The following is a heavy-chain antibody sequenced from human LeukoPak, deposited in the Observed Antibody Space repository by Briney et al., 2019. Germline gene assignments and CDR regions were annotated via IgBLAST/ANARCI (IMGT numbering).Heavy chain of an antibody. CDR2: ISGSGGST. CDR1: GFTFSSYA. J-gene: IGHJ4*02. V-gene: IGHV3-23*01. Sequence: GGSLRLSCAASGFTFSSYAMSWVRQAPGKGLELVSAISGSGGSTYYAGSVKGRFTISRDNSKNTLFLQMNSLRAEDTAVYYCAKNKSPPGFGEFTFDYWGQGTLVTVSS. CDR3: AKNKSPPGFGEFTFDY. D-gene: IGHD3-10*01.